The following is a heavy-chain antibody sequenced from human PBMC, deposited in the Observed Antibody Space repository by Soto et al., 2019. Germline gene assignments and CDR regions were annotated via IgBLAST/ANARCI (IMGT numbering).Heavy chain of an antibody. CDR3: AVGYCSSTSCYAPRLYYYGMDV. CDR1: GFTFSSYG. CDR2: ISYDGSNK. D-gene: IGHD2-2*01. Sequence: QVQLVESGGGVVQPGRSLRLSCAASGFTFSSYGMHWVRQAPGKGLEWVAVISYDGSNKYYADSVKGRFTISRDNSKNTLYLQMNSLRAEDTAVYYCAVGYCSSTSCYAPRLYYYGMDVWGQGTTVTVS. V-gene: IGHV3-30*03. J-gene: IGHJ6*02.